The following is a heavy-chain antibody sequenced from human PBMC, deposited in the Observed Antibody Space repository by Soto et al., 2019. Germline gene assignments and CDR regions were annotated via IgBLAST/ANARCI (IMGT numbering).Heavy chain of an antibody. CDR1: GGSISSSSYY. D-gene: IGHD1-26*01. V-gene: IGHV4-39*02. CDR2: IYYSGST. J-gene: IGHJ5*02. CDR3: ATQEVGGSYVCTFDP. Sequence: QLQLQESGPGLVKPSETLSLTCTVSGGSISSSSYYWGWIRQPPGKGLEWIGSIYYSGSTYYNPSPKSRGTISVDTSKHHFSLKLSSGPAADTAVYYCATQEVGGSYVCTFDPWGQGTLVTVSS.